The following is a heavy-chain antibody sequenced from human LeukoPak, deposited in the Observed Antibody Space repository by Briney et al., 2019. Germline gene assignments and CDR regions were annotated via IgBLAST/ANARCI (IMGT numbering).Heavy chain of an antibody. Sequence: GGSLRLSCAASGFTFSSYWMSWVRQAPGKGLEWVANTKQDGSEKYYVDSVKGRFTISRDNSKNTLYLQMNSLRAEDTAVYYCARDRVKYSSSHPVGDYRGQGTLVTVSS. CDR2: TKQDGSEK. CDR1: GFTFSSYW. CDR3: ARDRVKYSSSHPVGDY. J-gene: IGHJ4*02. D-gene: IGHD6-6*01. V-gene: IGHV3-7*01.